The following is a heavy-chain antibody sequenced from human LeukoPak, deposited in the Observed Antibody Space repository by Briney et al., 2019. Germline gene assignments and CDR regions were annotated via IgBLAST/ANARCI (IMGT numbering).Heavy chain of an antibody. CDR2: IYYSGST. CDR3: ARHSRLDKSSLSWADY. Sequence: PSETLSLTCTVSGGPISSYYWSWIRQPPGKGLERIGYIYYSGSTNYNPSLKSRVTISVDTSKNQFSLKLSSVTAADTAVYYCARHSRLDKSSLSWADYWGQGTLVTVSS. J-gene: IGHJ4*02. CDR1: GGPISSYY. D-gene: IGHD2-2*03. V-gene: IGHV4-59*08.